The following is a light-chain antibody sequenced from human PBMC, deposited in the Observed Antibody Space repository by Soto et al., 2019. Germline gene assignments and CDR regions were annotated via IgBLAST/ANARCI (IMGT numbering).Light chain of an antibody. J-gene: IGLJ1*01. CDR1: SSNIGAGYD. CDR2: GNS. CDR3: QSYDSSLSGL. Sequence: QSVLTQPPSVSGAPGQRGTISCTWSSSNIGAGYDVHWYQQLPGTAPKLLIYGNSNRPSGVPDRFSGSKSGTSASLAITGLQAEYEADYYCQSYDSSLSGLFGPGTKVTVL. V-gene: IGLV1-40*01.